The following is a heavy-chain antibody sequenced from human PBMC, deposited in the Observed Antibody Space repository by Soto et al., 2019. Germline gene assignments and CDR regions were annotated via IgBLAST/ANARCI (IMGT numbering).Heavy chain of an antibody. J-gene: IGHJ6*02. Sequence: ASVKVSCKASGYTFTSYAMHWVRQAPGQRLEWMGWINAGNGNTKYSQKFQGRVTMTRDTSTSTVYMELSSLRSEDTAVYYCARGGGCSGGSCYYGMDVWGQGTTVTVSS. D-gene: IGHD2-15*01. V-gene: IGHV1-3*01. CDR1: GYTFTSYA. CDR3: ARGGGCSGGSCYYGMDV. CDR2: INAGNGNT.